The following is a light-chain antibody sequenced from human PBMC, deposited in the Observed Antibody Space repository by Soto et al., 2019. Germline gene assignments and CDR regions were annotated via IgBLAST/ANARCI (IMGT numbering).Light chain of an antibody. CDR2: EAS. V-gene: IGLV2-14*01. CDR3: LSFASGNTRV. J-gene: IGLJ1*01. Sequence: QSALTQPASVSGSPGQSITISCTGTNTDVGGYNYVSWYQQHPGKAPQLIIFEASNRPSGVSARFSGSKSGTTASLTISGLQPEDEADYYCLSFASGNTRVCGTGTKVTVL. CDR1: NTDVGGYNY.